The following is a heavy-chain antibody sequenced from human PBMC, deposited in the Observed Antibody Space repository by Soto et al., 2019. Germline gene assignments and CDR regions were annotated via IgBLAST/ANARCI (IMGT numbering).Heavy chain of an antibody. V-gene: IGHV1-69*13. D-gene: IGHD6-19*01. J-gene: IGHJ2*01. Sequence: GPSVKVSCKASGGTFSSYAISWVRQAPGQGLEWMGGIIPTFGTANYAQKFQGRVTITADESTSTAYMELSSLRSEDTAVYYCARQPNSSGWYPKLYWYFDLWGRGTLVTVSS. CDR3: ARQPNSSGWYPKLYWYFDL. CDR2: IIPTFGTA. CDR1: GGTFSSYA.